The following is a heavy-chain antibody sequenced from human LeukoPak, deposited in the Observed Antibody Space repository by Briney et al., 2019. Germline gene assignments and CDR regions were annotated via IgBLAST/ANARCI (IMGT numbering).Heavy chain of an antibody. J-gene: IGHJ4*02. D-gene: IGHD5-24*01. V-gene: IGHV1-69*06. CDR2: IIPIFGTA. CDR1: GGTFSSYA. Sequence: ASVKVSCKASGGTFSSYAISWVRQAPGQGLEWMGGIIPIFGTANYAQKFQGRVTITADKSTSTAYMELSSLRSEDTAVYYCASHDGYKYYFDYWGQGTLVTVSS. CDR3: ASHDGYKYYFDY.